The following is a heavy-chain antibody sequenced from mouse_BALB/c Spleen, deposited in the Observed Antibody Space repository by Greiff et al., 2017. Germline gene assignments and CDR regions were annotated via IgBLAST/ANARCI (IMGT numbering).Heavy chain of an antibody. CDR3: ARYYDPYYYAMDY. J-gene: IGHJ4*01. Sequence: VQGVESGAELVRPGSSVKISCKASGYAFSSYWMNWVKQRPGQGLEWIGQIYPGDGDTNYNGKFKGKATLTADKSSSTAYMQLSSLTSEDSAVYFCARYYDPYYYAMDYWGQGTSVTVSS. CDR2: IYPGDGDT. CDR1: GYAFSSYW. D-gene: IGHD2-4*01. V-gene: IGHV1-80*01.